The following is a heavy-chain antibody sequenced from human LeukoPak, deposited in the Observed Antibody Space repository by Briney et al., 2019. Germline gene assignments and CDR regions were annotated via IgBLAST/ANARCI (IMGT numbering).Heavy chain of an antibody. J-gene: IGHJ6*02. CDR1: GFTFDDYA. V-gene: IGHV3-9*01. CDR3: AKGAVAGDYYYYGMDV. D-gene: IGHD6-19*01. CDR2: VNWNSGGV. Sequence: GGSLRLSCRTSGFTFDDYAMHWVRQAPGKGLEWGSGVNWNSGGVGYADSVKGRFTVSRGNAKNSLYLQMNSLRAEDTALYYCAKGAVAGDYYYYGMDVWGQGTTVTVSS.